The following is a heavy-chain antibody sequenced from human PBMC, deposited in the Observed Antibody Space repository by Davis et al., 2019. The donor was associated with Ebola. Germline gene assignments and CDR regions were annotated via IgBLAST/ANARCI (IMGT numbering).Heavy chain of an antibody. D-gene: IGHD1-26*01. CDR1: GFTFSSYA. CDR2: ISSNGGST. Sequence: PGGSLRLSCSASGFTFSSYAMHWVRQAPGKGLEYVSAISSNGGSTYYADSVKGRFTISRDNSKNTLYLQMSSLRAEDTAVYYCVPSLRGATHDYWGQGTLVTVSS. J-gene: IGHJ4*02. V-gene: IGHV3-64D*08. CDR3: VPSLRGATHDY.